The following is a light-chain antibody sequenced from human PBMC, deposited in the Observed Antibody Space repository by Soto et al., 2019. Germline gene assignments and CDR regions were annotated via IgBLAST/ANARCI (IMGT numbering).Light chain of an antibody. V-gene: IGKV3-20*01. J-gene: IGKJ5*01. Sequence: PGESATLSCRASQSVSSNYLAWYQQKPGRAPRLLIYGASSRASGIPDRFSGSGSGTDFTLTISRLEPEDFAMFYCQQYDNSITFGQGTRLEIE. CDR1: QSVSSNY. CDR3: QQYDNSIT. CDR2: GAS.